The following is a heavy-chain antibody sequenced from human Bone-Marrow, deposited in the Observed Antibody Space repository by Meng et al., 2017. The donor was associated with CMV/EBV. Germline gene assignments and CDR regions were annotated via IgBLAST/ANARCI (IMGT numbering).Heavy chain of an antibody. J-gene: IGHJ6*01. Sequence: GGSLRLSCAASGFTVSSNYMSWVRQAPGKGLEWVSVIYSGGSTYYADSVKGRFTISRDNSKNTLYLQMNSLRAEDTAVYYCARSSRRELSLNYYYYGMDVWGPGTTVTGSS. CDR1: GFTVSSNY. CDR2: IYSGGST. CDR3: ARSSRRELSLNYYYYGMDV. V-gene: IGHV3-53*01. D-gene: IGHD1-26*01.